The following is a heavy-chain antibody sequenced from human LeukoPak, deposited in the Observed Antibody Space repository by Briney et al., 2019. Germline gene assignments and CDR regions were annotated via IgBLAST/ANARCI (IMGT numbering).Heavy chain of an antibody. CDR1: GYTFTSYY. Sequence: ASVKVSCKASGYTFTSYYMHWVRQAPGQGLEWMGIINPSGGSTSYAQKFQGRVTMTRDTSTSTVYMKLSSLRSEDTAVYYCARGTYYDFWSGYTTPDYWGQGTLVTVSS. V-gene: IGHV1-46*03. D-gene: IGHD3-3*01. J-gene: IGHJ4*02. CDR2: INPSGGST. CDR3: ARGTYYDFWSGYTTPDY.